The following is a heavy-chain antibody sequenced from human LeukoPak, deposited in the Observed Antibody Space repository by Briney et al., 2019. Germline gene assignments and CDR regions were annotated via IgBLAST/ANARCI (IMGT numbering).Heavy chain of an antibody. V-gene: IGHV1-18*01. J-gene: IGHJ6*03. CDR2: ISAYNGNT. CDR3: ARSGPHSYYYMDV. D-gene: IGHD1-26*01. CDR1: GYTFVNFG. Sequence: ASVKVSCKASGYTFVNFGLIWVRQAPGQGLEWMGWISAYNGNTNYAQKLQGRVTMTTDTSTSTAYMELRSLRSDDTAVYYCARSGPHSYYYMDVWGKGTTVTVSS.